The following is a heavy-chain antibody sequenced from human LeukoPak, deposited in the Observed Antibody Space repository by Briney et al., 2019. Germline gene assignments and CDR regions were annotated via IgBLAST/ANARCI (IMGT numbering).Heavy chain of an antibody. V-gene: IGHV4-34*01. J-gene: IGHJ4*02. CDR3: ARGPTYYDSSGYYRH. Sequence: PSETLSLTCAVYGGSFSGYYWSWIRQPPGKGLEWIGEINHSGSTNYNPSLKSRVTISVDTSKNQFSLKLSSVTAADTAVYYCARGPTYYDSSGYYRHWGQGTLVTVSS. CDR2: INHSGST. D-gene: IGHD3-22*01. CDR1: GGSFSGYY.